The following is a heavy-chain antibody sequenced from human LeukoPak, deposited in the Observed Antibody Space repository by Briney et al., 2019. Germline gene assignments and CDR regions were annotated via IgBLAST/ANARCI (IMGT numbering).Heavy chain of an antibody. CDR2: VSSSSSLI. CDR3: ARDTGSFDY. Sequence: PGGSLRLSCAASGFTLNMYSMNWVRQAPGKGLEWVSYVSSSSSLIYYSDSVRGRFTISRDSATNSVSLQMNSLRVEDTAVYYCARDTGSFDYWGQGALVTVSS. V-gene: IGHV3-48*01. J-gene: IGHJ4*02. D-gene: IGHD1-26*01. CDR1: GFTLNMYS.